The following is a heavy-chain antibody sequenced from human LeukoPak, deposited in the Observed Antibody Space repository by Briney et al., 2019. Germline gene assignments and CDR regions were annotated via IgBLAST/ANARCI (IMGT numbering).Heavy chain of an antibody. CDR2: ISSSDSTI. J-gene: IGHJ4*02. D-gene: IGHD3-10*01. CDR1: GFTFSDYY. Sequence: GGSLRLSCAASGFTFSDYYMSWIRQAPGKGLEWVSYISSSDSTIYYTDSVKGRFTISRDNAKNSLYLQMNSLRAEDTAVYYCARDLSHGSGSPFDYWGQRTLVTVSS. V-gene: IGHV3-11*01. CDR3: ARDLSHGSGSPFDY.